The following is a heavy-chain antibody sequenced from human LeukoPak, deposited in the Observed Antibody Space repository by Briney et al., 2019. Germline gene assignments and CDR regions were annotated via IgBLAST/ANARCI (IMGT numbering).Heavy chain of an antibody. CDR1: GFSFSRFS. CDR2: INFAGDVI. Sequence: GGSLRLSCAASGFSFSRFSMNWVRQAPGKGLEWLSYINFAGDVIWYADSVKGRFTISGDNAKNSLYLQMNSLRADDTAIYYCARDHVWAFDVWGQGTLVTVSS. CDR3: ARDHVWAFDV. V-gene: IGHV3-48*01. J-gene: IGHJ3*01. D-gene: IGHD2-8*01.